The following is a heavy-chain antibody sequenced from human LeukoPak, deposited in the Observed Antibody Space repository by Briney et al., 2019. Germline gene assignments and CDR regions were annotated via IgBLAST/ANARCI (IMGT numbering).Heavy chain of an antibody. CDR3: ASSPSPDY. CDR2: ISYDGNNK. Sequence: GGSLRLSCAASGFTFSSYAIHWVRQAPGKGLEWVAVISYDGNNKYYADSVEGRFTISRDNSKNTLYLQMNSLRAEDTAVYYCASSPSPDYWGQGTLVTVSS. J-gene: IGHJ4*02. CDR1: GFTFSSYA. V-gene: IGHV3-30-3*01.